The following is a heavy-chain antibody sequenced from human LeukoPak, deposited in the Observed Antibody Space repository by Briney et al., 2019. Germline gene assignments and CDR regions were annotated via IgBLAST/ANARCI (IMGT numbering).Heavy chain of an antibody. J-gene: IGHJ4*02. V-gene: IGHV3-11*05. Sequence: PGGSLRLSCAASGFTFSDYYMSWIRQAPGKGLEWVSYISSSSSYTNYADSVKGRFTISRDNAKNSLYLQMNSLRAEDTAVYYCARDRWGQPAAGPSGYWGQGTLVTVSS. D-gene: IGHD6-13*01. CDR3: ARDRWGQPAAGPSGY. CDR1: GFTFSDYY. CDR2: ISSSSSYT.